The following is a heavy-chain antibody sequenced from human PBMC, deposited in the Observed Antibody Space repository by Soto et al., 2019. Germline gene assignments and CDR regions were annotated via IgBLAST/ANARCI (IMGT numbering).Heavy chain of an antibody. Sequence: ASVKVSCTASGYTFTSYYMHWVRQAPGQGLEWMGIINPSGGSTSYVQKFQGRVTMTRDTSTSTVYMELSSLRSEDTAVYYCFAVAGTSGFDYWGQGTLVTVSS. CDR3: FAVAGTSGFDY. J-gene: IGHJ4*02. D-gene: IGHD6-19*01. V-gene: IGHV1-46*01. CDR2: INPSGGST. CDR1: GYTFTSYY.